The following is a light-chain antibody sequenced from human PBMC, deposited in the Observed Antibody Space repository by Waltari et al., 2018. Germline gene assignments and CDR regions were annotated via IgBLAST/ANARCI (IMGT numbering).Light chain of an antibody. J-gene: IGKJ2*01. Sequence: DVVMTQSPLSLPVIFGQPASISCRSSQSLVHSDGKTYLNWFQRRPGQSPRRLIYKVSNRNSGVPDRFSASGSGTDFTLKISRVEAEDVGVYYCMQGTHWPRTFGQGTKLEI. CDR1: QSLVHSDGKTY. CDR3: MQGTHWPRT. CDR2: KVS. V-gene: IGKV2-30*02.